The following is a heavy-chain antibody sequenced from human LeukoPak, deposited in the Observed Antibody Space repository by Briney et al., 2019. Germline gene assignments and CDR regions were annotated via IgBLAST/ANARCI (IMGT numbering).Heavy chain of an antibody. Sequence: SETLSLTCTVSGGSISSYHWSWIRQPPGKGLQWIGFIYSSGSTNYNPSLKSRVTISLDTSKNQFSLRVSPVTSADTAVYYCARGNSGYDYAFDIRGQGTMVTVSS. D-gene: IGHD5-12*01. V-gene: IGHV4-59*01. CDR2: IYSSGST. CDR3: ARGNSGYDYAFDI. J-gene: IGHJ3*02. CDR1: GGSISSYH.